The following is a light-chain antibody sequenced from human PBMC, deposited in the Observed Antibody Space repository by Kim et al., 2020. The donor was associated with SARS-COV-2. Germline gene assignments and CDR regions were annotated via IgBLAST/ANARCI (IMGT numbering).Light chain of an antibody. Sequence: EVVLTQSPGTLSVSPGERATLSCRASRSVGSKLAWYQQKPGQAPRFFIHGASTRATGVPDRFSGGWSGTEFTLTISSLQSEDFAVYYCQQYNSWPLAFGQGTRLEIK. CDR1: RSVGSK. J-gene: IGKJ5*01. CDR3: QQYNSWPLA. CDR2: GAS. V-gene: IGKV3-15*01.